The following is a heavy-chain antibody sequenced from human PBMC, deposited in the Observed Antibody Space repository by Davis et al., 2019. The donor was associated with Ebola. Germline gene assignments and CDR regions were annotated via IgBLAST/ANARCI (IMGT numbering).Heavy chain of an antibody. CDR1: GFTFSSYS. J-gene: IGHJ4*02. CDR3: ARGGDIVVVVAGYFDY. V-gene: IGHV3-48*04. CDR2: ISSSSTI. Sequence: GGSLRLSCAASGFTFSSYSMNWVRQAPGKGLEWVSYISSSSTIYYADSVKGRFTVSRDNAKNSLYLQMNSLRAEDTAVYYCARGGDIVVVVAGYFDYWGQGTLVTVSS. D-gene: IGHD2-15*01.